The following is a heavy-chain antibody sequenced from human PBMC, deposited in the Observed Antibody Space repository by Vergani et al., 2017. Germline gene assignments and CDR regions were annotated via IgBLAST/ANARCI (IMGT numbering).Heavy chain of an antibody. V-gene: IGHV4-30-4*08. D-gene: IGHD2-21*01. CDR3: ARKSVVREDFDY. J-gene: IGHJ4*02. CDR1: GGSISSGDYY. Sequence: QVQLQESGPGLVKPSQTLSLTCTVSGGSISSGDYYWNWIRQPPGKGLEWIGYIYYSGSTYYNPSLKSRCTISVDTSKNQFSLKLRSVTAADTAVYYCARKSVVREDFDYWGQGTLVTVSS. CDR2: IYYSGST.